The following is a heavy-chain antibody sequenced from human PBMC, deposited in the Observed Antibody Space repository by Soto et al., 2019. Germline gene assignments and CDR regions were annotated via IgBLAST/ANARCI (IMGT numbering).Heavy chain of an antibody. CDR2: IYYSGST. CDR3: ARDGMVRGVIRDLWFDP. J-gene: IGHJ5*02. CDR1: GGSISSGDYY. Sequence: PSETLSLTCTVSGGSISSGDYYWSWIRQPPGKGLEWIGYIYYSGSTYYNPSLKSRVTISVDTSKNQFSLKLSSVTAADTAVYYCARDGMVRGVIRDLWFDPWGQGTLVTVSS. V-gene: IGHV4-30-4*01. D-gene: IGHD3-10*01.